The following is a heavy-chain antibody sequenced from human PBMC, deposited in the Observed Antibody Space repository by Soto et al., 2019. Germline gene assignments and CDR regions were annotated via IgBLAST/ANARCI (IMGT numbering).Heavy chain of an antibody. CDR1: GFTFSTYS. D-gene: IGHD1-7*01. CDR2: ITASGGTT. V-gene: IGHV3-23*01. CDR3: AKCMQAYWNYDAHHI. J-gene: IGHJ3*02. Sequence: PGGSLRLSCAASGFTFSTYSMTWVRQAPGKGLEWVAHITASGGTTYYADSVKGRFTISRDSSRSTLYLQMNSLSAEDTALYYCAKCMQAYWNYDAHHIWGQGTMVTVSS.